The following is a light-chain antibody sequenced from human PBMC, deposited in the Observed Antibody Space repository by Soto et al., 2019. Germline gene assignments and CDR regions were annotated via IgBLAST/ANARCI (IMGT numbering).Light chain of an antibody. J-gene: IGKJ4*01. V-gene: IGKV3-20*01. CDR1: GVCSKY. CDR2: GAS. Sequence: NGVTQFPGTLSFVPGGKTPPSFQGQSGVCSKYLAWYQQKPGQAPRLLIYGASSRATGIPDRFSGSGSGTDFTLTISRLEPEDFAVYYCQQYDSSPLTFGGGTKVEIK. CDR3: QQYDSSPLT.